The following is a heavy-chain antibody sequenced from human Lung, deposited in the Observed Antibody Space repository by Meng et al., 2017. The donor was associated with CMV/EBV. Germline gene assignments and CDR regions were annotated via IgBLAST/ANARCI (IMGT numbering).Heavy chain of an antibody. J-gene: IGHJ4*02. Sequence: QLQLVQSGAEVKNSGASVRVSCKASGYTFTHHGISWIRQTPGQGLEWMGWISCYNGDTNYAQKLQGRVTMTTDTSTNTAYMDLRGLRSDDTAVYYCARDPSNTSGRYAYFDYWGQGALVTVSS. V-gene: IGHV1-18*01. CDR1: GYTFTHHG. D-gene: IGHD6-19*01. CDR2: ISCYNGDT. CDR3: ARDPSNTSGRYAYFDY.